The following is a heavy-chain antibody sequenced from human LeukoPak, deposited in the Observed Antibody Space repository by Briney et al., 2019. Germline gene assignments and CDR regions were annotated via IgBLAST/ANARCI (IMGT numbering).Heavy chain of an antibody. D-gene: IGHD5-24*01. J-gene: IGHJ4*02. CDR2: IKEDGTET. CDR3: AKEGRSLQTY. Sequence: HSGGSLRLSCAASGFMFSSNWMSWVRLAPGKGLEWVANIKEDGTETYYVDSVKGRFTISRDNAKNSLYLQMNSLRVEDTAVHYCAKEGRSLQTYWGQGTLVTVSS. V-gene: IGHV3-7*03. CDR1: GFMFSSNW.